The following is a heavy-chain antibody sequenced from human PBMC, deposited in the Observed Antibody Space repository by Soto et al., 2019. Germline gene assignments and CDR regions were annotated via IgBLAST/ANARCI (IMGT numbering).Heavy chain of an antibody. CDR3: ARSDYGAIGY. D-gene: IGHD4-17*01. CDR2: IYYSGST. CDR1: GGSISSGGYY. V-gene: IGHV4-31*03. J-gene: IGHJ4*02. Sequence: QVQLQESGPGLVKPSQTLSLTCTVSGGSISSGGYYWSWIRQHPGKGLEWIGYIYYSGSTYYKPSLKSRVTVSVDASKNHFSLKLSSVTAAATAVYYCARSDYGAIGYWGQGTLVTVSS.